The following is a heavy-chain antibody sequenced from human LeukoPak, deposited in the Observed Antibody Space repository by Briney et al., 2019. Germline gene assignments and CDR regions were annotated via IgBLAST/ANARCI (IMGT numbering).Heavy chain of an antibody. D-gene: IGHD5-24*01. J-gene: IGHJ4*02. Sequence: SETLSLTCTVSGGSISSSYWSWIRQPPGRGLEWIGYIYYSGSTNYNPSLKSRVTISVDTSKNQISLKLNSVTAADTAVYYCARSKVEMATIWDYWGQGALVTVSS. CDR1: GGSISSSY. V-gene: IGHV4-59*01. CDR2: IYYSGST. CDR3: ARSKVEMATIWDY.